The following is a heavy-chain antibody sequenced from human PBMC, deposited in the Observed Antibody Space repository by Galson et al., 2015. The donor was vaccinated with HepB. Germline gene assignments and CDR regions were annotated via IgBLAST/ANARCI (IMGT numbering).Heavy chain of an antibody. CDR1: GFTFSRYA. D-gene: IGHD2-8*01. Sequence: SLRLSCAASGFTFSRYAMTWVRQAPAKGLEWISSITSNGGRTFYTNSVKGRFTISRDNSRNTVVLQLSSLRPEDTAVYYCAKDGLMVSNNPYQLHFWGQGTLVIVSS. V-gene: IGHV3-23*01. J-gene: IGHJ4*02. CDR2: ITSNGGRT. CDR3: AKDGLMVSNNPYQLHF.